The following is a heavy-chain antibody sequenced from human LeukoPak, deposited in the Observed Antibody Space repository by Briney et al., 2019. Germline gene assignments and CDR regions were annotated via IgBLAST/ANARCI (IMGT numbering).Heavy chain of an antibody. V-gene: IGHV1-2*02. CDR1: GYTFTGYY. CDR3: ARDLKDCSGGSCYFSAFDI. CDR2: INPNSRGT. J-gene: IGHJ3*02. D-gene: IGHD2-15*01. Sequence: GSSVKVSCKSSGYTFTGYYMYWVRQAPGQRLAWMGWINPNSRGTNYAQKFQGRVTMTRDTSISTAYMELSRLRSDDTAEYYCARDLKDCSGGSCYFSAFDIWGQGTMVTVSS.